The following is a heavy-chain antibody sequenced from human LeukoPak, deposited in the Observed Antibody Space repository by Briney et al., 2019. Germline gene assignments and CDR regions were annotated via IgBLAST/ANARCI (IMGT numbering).Heavy chain of an antibody. CDR2: IYMGGST. D-gene: IGHD3-10*01. V-gene: IGHV3-66*01. CDR1: GLTISNNF. J-gene: IGHJ1*01. CDR3: ARDTDYYGSGRHGYFDH. Sequence: GGSLRLSCAASGLTISNNFMGWVRQAPGEGLEWVSLIYMGGSTYSADSVKGRFTISRDNSKNTLHLQMNSLRVEDTAVYYCARDTDYYGSGRHGYFDHWGQGTLVTVSS.